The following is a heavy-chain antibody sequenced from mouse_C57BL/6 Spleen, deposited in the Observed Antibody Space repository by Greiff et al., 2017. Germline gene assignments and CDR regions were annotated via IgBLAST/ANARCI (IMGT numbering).Heavy chain of an antibody. Sequence: QVQLQQSGPELVMPGASVKLSCKASGYPFTSSWMHWVKQRPGQGLEWIGEIDPSDSYTNYNQKFKGKSTLTGDKSSSTAYMQRSSLTSEDSAVYYCARGRRSMDYWGQGTSVTVSS. J-gene: IGHJ4*01. CDR1: GYPFTSSW. V-gene: IGHV1-69*01. CDR3: ARGRRSMDY. CDR2: IDPSDSYT.